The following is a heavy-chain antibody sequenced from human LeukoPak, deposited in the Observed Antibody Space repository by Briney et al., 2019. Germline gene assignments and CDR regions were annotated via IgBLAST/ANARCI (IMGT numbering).Heavy chain of an antibody. CDR2: ISAYNGNT. V-gene: IGHV1-18*01. D-gene: IGHD6-19*01. CDR3: ASSGYSSGWYPD. J-gene: IGHJ4*02. CDR1: GYTFTSYG. Sequence: ASVKVSCKASGYTFTSYGIRWVRQAPGQGLEWMGWISAYNGNTNYAQKLQGRVTMTTDTSASTAYMELRSLISDDTAVYYCASSGYSSGWYPDWGQGTLVTVSS.